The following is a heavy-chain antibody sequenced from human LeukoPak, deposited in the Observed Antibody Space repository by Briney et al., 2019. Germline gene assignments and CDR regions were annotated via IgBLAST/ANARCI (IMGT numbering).Heavy chain of an antibody. CDR1: GFTFSNFA. Sequence: GGSLRLSCAASGFTFSNFAISWVRQAPGKGLEWVSVISGGGGSTYYADSVKGRFTISRDNSKSTLYLQMNNLRAEDTAVYYCAKHWSYCSTTSCFFNYYYYMDVWGKGTTVTVSS. J-gene: IGHJ6*03. D-gene: IGHD2-2*01. CDR2: ISGGGGST. V-gene: IGHV3-23*01. CDR3: AKHWSYCSTTSCFFNYYYYMDV.